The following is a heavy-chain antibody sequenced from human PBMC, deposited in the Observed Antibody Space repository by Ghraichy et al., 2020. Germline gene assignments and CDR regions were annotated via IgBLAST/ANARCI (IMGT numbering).Heavy chain of an antibody. CDR1: GGTFSSYA. D-gene: IGHD6-6*01. CDR3: AGEGAARSFDY. V-gene: IGHV1-69*13. J-gene: IGHJ4*02. CDR2: IIPIFGTA. Sequence: SVKVSCKASGGTFSSYAISWVRQAPGQGLEWMGGIIPIFGTANYAQKIQGRVTITADESTSTAYMELSSLRSEDTAVYYCAGEGAARSFDYWGQGTLVTVSS.